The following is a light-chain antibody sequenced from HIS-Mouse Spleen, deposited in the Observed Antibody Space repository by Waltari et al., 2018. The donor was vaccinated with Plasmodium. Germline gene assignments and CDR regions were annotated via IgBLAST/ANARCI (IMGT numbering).Light chain of an antibody. CDR2: EGS. V-gene: IGLV2-23*01. CDR3: CSYAGSSYV. Sequence: QSALTQPASVSGSPGQSIPISCTGTSSDVGSSNLVSWYQQHPGKAPKLMIYEGSKRPSGVSNRFSGSKSGNTASLTISGLQAEDEADYYCCSYAGSSYVFGTGTKVTVL. CDR1: SSDVGSSNL. J-gene: IGLJ1*01.